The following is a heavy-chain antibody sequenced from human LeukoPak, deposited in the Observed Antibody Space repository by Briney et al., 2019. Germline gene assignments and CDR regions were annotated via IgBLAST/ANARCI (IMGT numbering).Heavy chain of an antibody. CDR3: VKDHDWGAFHI. J-gene: IGHJ3*02. CDR1: GFTFSTYA. V-gene: IGHV3-64D*06. CDR2: ISSNGGTT. Sequence: GGSLRLSCSASGFTFSTYAMHWVRQAPGKGLEYVSGISSNGGTTYYADSVKGRFTISRDNSKNTLYLQMSSLRAEDTAVYYCVKDHDWGAFHIWGQGTMVTVSS. D-gene: IGHD7-27*01.